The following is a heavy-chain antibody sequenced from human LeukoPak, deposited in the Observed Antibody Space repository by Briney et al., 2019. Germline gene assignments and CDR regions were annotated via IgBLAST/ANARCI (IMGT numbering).Heavy chain of an antibody. V-gene: IGHV3-21*01. CDR2: ISSSSSYI. Sequence: TGGSLRLSCAASGLTFSGYSRNGVGKAPGKGLEWVSSISSSSSYIYYADSVKGRFTISRDNAKNSLYLQMNSLRAEDTAVYYCARVPYGMDVWGQGTTVTVSS. J-gene: IGHJ6*02. CDR1: GLTFSGYS. CDR3: ARVPYGMDV.